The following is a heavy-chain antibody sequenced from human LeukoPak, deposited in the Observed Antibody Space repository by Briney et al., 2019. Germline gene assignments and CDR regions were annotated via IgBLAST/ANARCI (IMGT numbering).Heavy chain of an antibody. J-gene: IGHJ4*02. CDR3: ERDKGEIYYVGIDY. V-gene: IGHV3-33*01. CDR1: GFTFSSYG. D-gene: IGHD3-10*02. Sequence: PGGSLRLSCAAAGFTFSSYGMHWVRQAPGKGLEWGAVIWYDGSNKYYADSVKGRFTISRDNSKNTLYLQMNSLRAEDTAVYYCERDKGEIYYVGIDYWGQGTLVTVSS. CDR2: IWYDGSNK.